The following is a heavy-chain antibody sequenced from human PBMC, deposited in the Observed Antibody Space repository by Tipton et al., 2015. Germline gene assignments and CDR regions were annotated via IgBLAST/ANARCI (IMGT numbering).Heavy chain of an antibody. CDR3: ARRHTGLDV. V-gene: IGHV3-33*01. Sequence: SLRLSCAASGFTFSSFGMHWVRQAPGKGLEWVALIWYDETNTQYGDSVKGRFTISRDNSKHTLYLQMNSLRAEDTGIYYCARRHTGLDVWGQGTTVTVS. J-gene: IGHJ6*02. CDR1: GFTFSSFG. CDR2: IWYDETNT.